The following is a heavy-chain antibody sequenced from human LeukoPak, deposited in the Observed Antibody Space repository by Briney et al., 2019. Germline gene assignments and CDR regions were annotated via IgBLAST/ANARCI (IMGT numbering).Heavy chain of an antibody. Sequence: GGSLRLSCAASGFTFSSYAMHWVRQAPGKGLEWVAVISYDGSNKYYADSVKGRFTISRDNSKNTLYLQMNSLRAEDTAVYYCASGPGALTGTTPSNYWGQGTLVTVSS. J-gene: IGHJ4*02. D-gene: IGHD1-7*01. CDR3: ASGPGALTGTTPSNY. CDR2: ISYDGSNK. CDR1: GFTFSSYA. V-gene: IGHV3-30-3*01.